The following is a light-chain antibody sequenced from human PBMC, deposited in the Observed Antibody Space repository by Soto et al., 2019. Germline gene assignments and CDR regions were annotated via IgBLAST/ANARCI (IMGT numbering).Light chain of an antibody. CDR2: GNS. V-gene: IGLV1-40*01. CDR3: QSSDSSLSGWV. CDR1: SYNIGAGYD. Sequence: QSVLTQPPSVSGAPGQRVTISCTGSSYNIGAGYDVHWYQQLPGTAPKLLIYGNSNRPSGVPDRFSGSKSGTSASLAITGLQAEDEADYYCQSSDSSLSGWVFGGGTKLTVL. J-gene: IGLJ3*02.